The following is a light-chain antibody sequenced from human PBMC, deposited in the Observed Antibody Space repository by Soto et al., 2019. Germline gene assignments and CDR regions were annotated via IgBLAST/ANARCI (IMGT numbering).Light chain of an antibody. CDR1: NIGSKS. J-gene: IGLJ3*02. CDR3: QVWDSTTTHVV. V-gene: IGLV3-21*02. CDR2: DDT. Sequence: SYELTQPPSLSVAPGQTAEITCGGDNIGSKSVHWYRQKPGRAPVVVVYDDTYRPSGIPERFSGSNSANMATLTISRVEAGDEAAYYCQVWDSTTTHVVFGGGTKLTVL.